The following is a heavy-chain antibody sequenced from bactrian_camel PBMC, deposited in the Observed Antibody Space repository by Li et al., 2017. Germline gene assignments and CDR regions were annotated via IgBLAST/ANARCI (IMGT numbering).Heavy chain of an antibody. D-gene: IGHD3*01. CDR1: GYTNSYYC. CDR2: SFHSDGGT. Sequence: HVQLVESGGGSVQAGQSLRLSCAVSGYTNSYYCMAWYRQAPGNECERVARSFHSDGGTDYADSVKGRFTISRDNAKNTVYLQMNSLKPEDTAMYYCATDSLYGFSYWGQGTQVTVS. V-gene: IGHV3S63*01. CDR3: ATDSLYGFSY. J-gene: IGHJ4*01.